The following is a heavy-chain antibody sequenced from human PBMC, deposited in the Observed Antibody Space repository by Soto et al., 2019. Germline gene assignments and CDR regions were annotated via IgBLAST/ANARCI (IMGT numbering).Heavy chain of an antibody. CDR3: AKVPRYCGGGSCYGGYFDY. D-gene: IGHD2-15*01. V-gene: IGHV3-23*01. CDR1: GFTFSSYA. J-gene: IGHJ4*02. CDR2: ISGGGGNT. Sequence: GGSLRLSCAASGFTFSSYAMSWVRQAPGKGLEWVSAISGGGGNTYYADSVKGRFTISRDNAKNTLYLQMNSLRAEDTAVYYCAKVPRYCGGGSCYGGYFDYWGQGTLVTVSS.